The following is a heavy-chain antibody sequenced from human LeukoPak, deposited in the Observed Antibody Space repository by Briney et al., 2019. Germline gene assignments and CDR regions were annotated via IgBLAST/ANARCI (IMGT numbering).Heavy chain of an antibody. Sequence: PSETLSLTCTVSGGSISSSSYYWGWIRQPPGTGLEWIGSIYYSGSTYYNPSLKSRVTISVDTSKNQFSLKLSSVTAADTAVYYCAREFAYCGGDCYSGWFDPWGQGTLVTVSS. CDR3: AREFAYCGGDCYSGWFDP. V-gene: IGHV4-39*07. CDR1: GGSISSSSYY. CDR2: IYYSGST. J-gene: IGHJ5*02. D-gene: IGHD2-21*02.